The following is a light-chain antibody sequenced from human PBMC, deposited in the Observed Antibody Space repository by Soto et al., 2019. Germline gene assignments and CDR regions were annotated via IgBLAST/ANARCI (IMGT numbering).Light chain of an antibody. CDR2: GAS. Sequence: EIVITQSPVTLSVSPGERATLSCRASQRISANLAWYQQKPGQAPRLLIYGASTRATGIPARFRGSGSGTEFTLTISSLQSEDFALYYCQQYNDWPPRYTFGQGTKVDIK. CDR1: QRISAN. CDR3: QQYNDWPPRYT. J-gene: IGKJ2*01. V-gene: IGKV3-15*01.